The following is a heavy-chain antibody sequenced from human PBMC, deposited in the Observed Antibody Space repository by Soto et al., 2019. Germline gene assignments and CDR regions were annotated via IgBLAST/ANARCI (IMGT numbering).Heavy chain of an antibody. CDR3: AHHPYYGLGSYSFDY. CDR1: GFSLTSSGVG. Sequence: QITLKESGHTLVRPTQTLTLTCTFAGFSLTSSGVGVGWIRQPPGKALEWLAVIYWDDDKRYSSSLKSRLTITKDTSKNQVVLTMTNMDPVDTATYYCAHHPYYGLGSYSFDYWGQGTLVTVSS. CDR2: IYWDDDK. V-gene: IGHV2-5*02. J-gene: IGHJ4*02. D-gene: IGHD3-10*01.